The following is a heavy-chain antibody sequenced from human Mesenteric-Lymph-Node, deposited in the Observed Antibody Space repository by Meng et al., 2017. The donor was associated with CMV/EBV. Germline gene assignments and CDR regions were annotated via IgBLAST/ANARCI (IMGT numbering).Heavy chain of an antibody. V-gene: IGHV1-69*05. Sequence: SCKASGDTFSSYAISWVRQAPGQGLEWMGGIIPIFGTANYAQKFQGRITITTDESTSTAYMELSSLRSEDTAVYYCARGSPWIQLVYWGQGTLVTVSS. CDR1: GDTFSSYA. D-gene: IGHD5-18*01. CDR2: IIPIFGTA. J-gene: IGHJ4*02. CDR3: ARGSPWIQLVY.